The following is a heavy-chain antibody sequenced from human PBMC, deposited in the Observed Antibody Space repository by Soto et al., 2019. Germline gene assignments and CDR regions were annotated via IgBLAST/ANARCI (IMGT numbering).Heavy chain of an antibody. CDR3: ARDLDGGNSYAFDI. CDR1: GGTFSSYA. V-gene: IGHV1-69*13. D-gene: IGHD2-21*02. Sequence: GASVKVCCKASGGTFSSYASRWVRQAPGQGLEWMGGIIPIFGTANYAQKFQGRVTITADESTSTAYMELSSLRSEDTAVYYCARDLDGGNSYAFDIWGQGTMVTVSS. CDR2: IIPIFGTA. J-gene: IGHJ3*02.